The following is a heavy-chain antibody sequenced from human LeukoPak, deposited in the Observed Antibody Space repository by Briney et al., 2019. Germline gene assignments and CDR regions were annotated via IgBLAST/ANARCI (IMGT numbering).Heavy chain of an antibody. CDR2: ISAYNGNT. Sequence: ASVKVSCKASGYTVTSYGISWVRQAPGQGPEWMGWISAYNGNTNYAQKLQGRVTMTTDTSTSTAYMELRSLRSDDTAVYYCATESNGWYTGNWFDPWGQGTLVTVSS. CDR3: ATESNGWYTGNWFDP. D-gene: IGHD6-19*01. V-gene: IGHV1-18*01. CDR1: GYTVTSYG. J-gene: IGHJ5*02.